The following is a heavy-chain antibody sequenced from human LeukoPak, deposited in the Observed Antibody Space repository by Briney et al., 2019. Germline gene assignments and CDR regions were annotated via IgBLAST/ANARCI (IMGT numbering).Heavy chain of an antibody. CDR2: IYYSGST. Sequence: SETLSLTCTVSGGSISSYYWSWIRQPPGKGLEWIGYIYYSGSTNYNPSLKSRVTISVDTSKNQFSLKLSSVTAADTAVYYCARDGGPNYYGSGSYYGLFDYWGQGTLVTVSS. D-gene: IGHD3-10*01. J-gene: IGHJ4*02. CDR3: ARDGGPNYYGSGSYYGLFDY. V-gene: IGHV4-59*01. CDR1: GGSISSYY.